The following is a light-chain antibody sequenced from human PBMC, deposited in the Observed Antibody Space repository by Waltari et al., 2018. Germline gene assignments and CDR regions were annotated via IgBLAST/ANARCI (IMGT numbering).Light chain of an antibody. V-gene: IGKV3-20*01. Sequence: EIVLTQSLGTASLSPGERVTISCRASQTVGSSSLAWYQQKPGQAPRLVIYRASRRATGIPDRFSGSGSGTDFSLTISRLEPEDFAVYYCQQHGTLPATFGQGTKVEIK. J-gene: IGKJ1*01. CDR1: QTVGSSS. CDR3: QQHGTLPAT. CDR2: RAS.